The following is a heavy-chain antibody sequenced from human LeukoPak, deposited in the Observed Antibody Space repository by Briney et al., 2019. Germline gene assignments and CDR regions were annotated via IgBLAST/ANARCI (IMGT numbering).Heavy chain of an antibody. CDR2: ISSSSSYI. V-gene: IGHV3-21*01. J-gene: IGHJ4*02. D-gene: IGHD2-2*01. Sequence: PGGSLRLSCAASGFTFSSYAMNWVRQAPGKGLEWVSSISSSSSYIYYADSVKGRFTISRDNAKNSLYLQMNSLRAEDTAVYYCAKAAMDHGEDYFDYWGQGTLVTVSS. CDR1: GFTFSSYA. CDR3: AKAAMDHGEDYFDY.